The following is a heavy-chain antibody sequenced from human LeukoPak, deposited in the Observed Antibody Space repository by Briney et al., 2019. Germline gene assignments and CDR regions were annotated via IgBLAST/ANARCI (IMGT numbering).Heavy chain of an antibody. CDR3: ARAYCGGDCYPSGYFDY. CDR2: IYYSGST. V-gene: IGHV4-61*05. J-gene: IGHJ4*02. Sequence: SETLSLTCTVSGGSISSSSYYWSWIRQPPGKGLEWIGYIYYSGSTYYNPSLKSRVTISVDTSKNQFSLKLSSVTAADTAVYYCARAYCGGDCYPSGYFDYWGQGTLVTVSS. CDR1: GGSISSSSYY. D-gene: IGHD2-21*02.